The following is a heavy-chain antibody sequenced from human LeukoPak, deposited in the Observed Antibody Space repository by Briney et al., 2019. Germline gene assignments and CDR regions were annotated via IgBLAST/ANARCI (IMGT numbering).Heavy chain of an antibody. CDR3: ARRSTIFGMVTAFDY. D-gene: IGHD3-3*01. CDR1: GYSFTSYW. CDR2: IYPGDSDT. J-gene: IGHJ4*02. V-gene: IGHV5-51*01. Sequence: GESLKISCKGSGYSFTSYWIGWVRQMPGKGLEWMGIIYPGDSDTRCSPSFQGRVTISADKSINTAYLQWSGLKASDTAMYYCARRSTIFGMVTAFDYWGQGTPVTVSS.